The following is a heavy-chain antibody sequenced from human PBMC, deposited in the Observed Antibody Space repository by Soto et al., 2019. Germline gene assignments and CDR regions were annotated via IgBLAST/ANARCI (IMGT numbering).Heavy chain of an antibody. D-gene: IGHD1-7*01. Sequence: SETLSLTCTVSGGSSSSYYWSWIRQPPGKGLEWFGNSFSSGSTNYNPSLKSRVTISVDTSKNQFSLKLSSVTAADTAVYYCAIDRLELRAFHIPGQATMVTVSS. J-gene: IGHJ3*02. CDR3: AIDRLELRAFHI. CDR2: SFSSGST. V-gene: IGHV4-59*01. CDR1: GGSSSSYY.